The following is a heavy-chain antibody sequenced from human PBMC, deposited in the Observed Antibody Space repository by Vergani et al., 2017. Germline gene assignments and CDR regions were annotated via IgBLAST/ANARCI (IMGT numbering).Heavy chain of an antibody. CDR1: GGSISSGGYY. CDR2: IYYSGST. D-gene: IGHD3-22*01. V-gene: IGHV4-31*03. CDR3: ARAXPDYYASGEQRINWFDP. Sequence: QVQLQESGPGLVKPSQTLSLTCTVSGGSISSGGYYWSWIRQHPGKGLEWIGYIYYSGSTYYNPSLKSRVTISVDTSKNQCSLKLSSVTAADTAVYYCARAXPDYYASGEQRINWFDPWGQGTLVTVSS. J-gene: IGHJ5*02.